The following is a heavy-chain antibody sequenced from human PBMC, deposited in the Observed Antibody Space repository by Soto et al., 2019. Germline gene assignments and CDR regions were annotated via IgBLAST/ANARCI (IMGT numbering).Heavy chain of an antibody. V-gene: IGHV1-69*13. CDR2: TMPALGAT. D-gene: IGHD6-25*01. J-gene: IGHJ4*02. CDR1: GGTFSNYV. Sequence: ASVKVSCKASGGTFSNYVINWVRQAPGQGLEWMGQTMPALGATNYAQKFQGRLTLTADESTSTVYMELRSLRSDDTAVYYCAKGWARRFDHWGQGTLVTVSS. CDR3: AKGWARRFDH.